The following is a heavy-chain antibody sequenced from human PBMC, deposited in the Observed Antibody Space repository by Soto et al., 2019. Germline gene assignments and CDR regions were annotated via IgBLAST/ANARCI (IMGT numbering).Heavy chain of an antibody. V-gene: IGHV5-10-1*01. CDR1: GYSFTSYW. CDR3: ARDLKDRNYYYGMDV. CDR2: IDPSDSYT. J-gene: IGHJ6*02. Sequence: PGESLKISCKGSGYSFTSYWISWVRQMPGKGLEWMGRIDPSDSYTNYSPSFQGHVTISADKSISTAYLQWSSLKASDTAMYYCARDLKDRNYYYGMDVWGQGTTVTVSS.